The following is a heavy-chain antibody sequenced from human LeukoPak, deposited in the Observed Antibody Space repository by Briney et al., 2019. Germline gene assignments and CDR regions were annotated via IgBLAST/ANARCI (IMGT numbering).Heavy chain of an antibody. CDR2: IYPGDSDT. CDR3: ARRRTLRLDAFDP. J-gene: IGHJ5*02. Sequence: GESLKISCKGSGYSFTNYRIGWVRQMPGKGLEWMGTIYPGDSDTRYSPSFQGQVTISVDKSISTAYLQWSSLKASDTATYYCARRRTLRLDAFDPWGQGTLVTVSS. CDR1: GYSFTNYR. V-gene: IGHV5-51*01. D-gene: IGHD5/OR15-5a*01.